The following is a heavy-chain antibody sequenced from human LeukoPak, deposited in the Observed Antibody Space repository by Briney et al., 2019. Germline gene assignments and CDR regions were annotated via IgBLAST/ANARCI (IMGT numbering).Heavy chain of an antibody. CDR1: GGSISSYY. V-gene: IGHV4-4*07. J-gene: IGHJ6*03. D-gene: IGHD4-11*01. CDR2: IYTSGST. Sequence: SETLSLTCTVSGGSISSYYWSWIRQPAGKGLGWIGRIYTSGSTNYNPSLKSRVTMSVDTSKNQFSLKLSSVTAADTAVYYCASGYSDYADYYNYYMDVWGKGTTVTVSS. CDR3: ASGYSDYADYYNYYMDV.